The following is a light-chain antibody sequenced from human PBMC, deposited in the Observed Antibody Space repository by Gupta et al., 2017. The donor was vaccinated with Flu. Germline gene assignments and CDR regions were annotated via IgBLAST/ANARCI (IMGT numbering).Light chain of an antibody. CDR1: QNVNNNY. J-gene: IGKJ1*01. Sequence: DIVLTQSPGTLSLSPGERATLSCRASQNVNNNYLAWYQQKPGQTPRLLIYDASRRAAGIPDRFSGSGSGTDFTLSISRLAPEDFAVYYCQQYGSSRTFGQGTKVEIK. V-gene: IGKV3-20*01. CDR2: DAS. CDR3: QQYGSSRT.